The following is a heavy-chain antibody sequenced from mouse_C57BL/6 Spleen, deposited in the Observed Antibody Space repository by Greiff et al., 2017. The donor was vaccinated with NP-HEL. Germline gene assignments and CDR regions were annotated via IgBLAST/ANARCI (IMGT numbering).Heavy chain of an antibody. CDR2: IYPGDGDT. CDR3: AHYGSSYYAMDY. Sequence: VQLQQSGAELVKPGASVKISCKASGYAFSSYWMNWVKQRPGKGLEWIGQIYPGDGDTNYNGKFKGKATLTADKSSSTAYMQLSSLTSEDSAVYFCAHYGSSYYAMDYWGQGTSVTVSS. J-gene: IGHJ4*01. D-gene: IGHD1-1*01. V-gene: IGHV1-80*01. CDR1: GYAFSSYW.